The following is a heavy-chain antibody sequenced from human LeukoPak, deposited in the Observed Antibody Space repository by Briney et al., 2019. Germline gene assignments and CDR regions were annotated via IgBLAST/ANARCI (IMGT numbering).Heavy chain of an antibody. CDR2: IYYSGST. Sequence: NYYWGWIRXXPXTGLEWIGYIYYSGSTYYNPSLKSRVTISVDTSKNQFSLKLSSVTAADTAVYYCARGTGYSSIDYWGQGTLVTVSS. J-gene: IGHJ4*02. D-gene: IGHD6-19*01. V-gene: IGHV4-30-4*01. CDR3: ARGTGYSSIDY. CDR1: NYY.